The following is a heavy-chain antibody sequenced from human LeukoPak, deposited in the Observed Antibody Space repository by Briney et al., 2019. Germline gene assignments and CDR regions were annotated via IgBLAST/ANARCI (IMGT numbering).Heavy chain of an antibody. V-gene: IGHV4-59*01. D-gene: IGHD6-6*01. Sequence: SESLPLTCTVSGGSITSYYWGWIRQPPGKGLEWIGYIYYSESTNYNHHLQGRVTISVDTSKNQVYLKLSSVTAADTAVYYCATKGFDSSSLYWGQGTLVTVSS. J-gene: IGHJ4*02. CDR3: ATKGFDSSSLY. CDR1: GGSITSYY. CDR2: IYYSEST.